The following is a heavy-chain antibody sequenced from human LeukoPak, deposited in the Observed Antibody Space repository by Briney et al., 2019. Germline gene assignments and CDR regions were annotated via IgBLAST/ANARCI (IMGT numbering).Heavy chain of an antibody. J-gene: IGHJ4*02. Sequence: PGASLRLSCAASGFTFSNAWMSWVRQAPGKGLEWVSVIYSGGSTYYADSVKGRFTISRDNSKNTLYLQMNSLRVEDTAVYYCARDYGVAEGYWGQGTLVTVSP. V-gene: IGHV3-53*01. D-gene: IGHD6-19*01. CDR1: GFTFSNAW. CDR3: ARDYGVAEGY. CDR2: IYSGGST.